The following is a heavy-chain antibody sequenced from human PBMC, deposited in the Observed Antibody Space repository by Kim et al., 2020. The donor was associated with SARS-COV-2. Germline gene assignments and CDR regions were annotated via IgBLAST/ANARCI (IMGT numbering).Heavy chain of an antibody. D-gene: IGHD3-10*01. CDR2: ISSSGSTI. J-gene: IGHJ6*02. CDR1: GFTFSDYY. Sequence: GGSLRLSCAASGFTFSDYYMSWIRQAPGKGLEWVSSISSSGSTIYYADSVKGRFTISRDNAKNSLYLQMNSLRAEDTAVYYCARDKVLWFGETNYGMDVWGQGTTVTVSS. V-gene: IGHV3-11*01. CDR3: ARDKVLWFGETNYGMDV.